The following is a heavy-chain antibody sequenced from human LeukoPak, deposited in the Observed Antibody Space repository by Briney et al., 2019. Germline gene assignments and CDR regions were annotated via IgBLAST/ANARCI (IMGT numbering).Heavy chain of an antibody. CDR2: ISYDGTNK. Sequence: GGSLRLSWAASGFTFSSYGMHWVRQAPGKGLEWVAVISYDGTNKYYADSVKGRFTISRDNSKNTLYLQMTSLSADGTAVYYCAKDQSVVGYCSSTGCSYYYYGMDVWGPGTTVTVSS. CDR1: GFTFSSYG. V-gene: IGHV3-30*18. D-gene: IGHD2-2*01. CDR3: AKDQSVVGYCSSTGCSYYYYGMDV. J-gene: IGHJ6*02.